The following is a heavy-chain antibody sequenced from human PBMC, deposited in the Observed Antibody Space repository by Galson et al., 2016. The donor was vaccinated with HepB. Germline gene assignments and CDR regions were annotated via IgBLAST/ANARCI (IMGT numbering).Heavy chain of an antibody. Sequence: SLRLSCAVSGFTFSSYGMHWVRQAPGKGLEWVAVMSYDGSNKYYADSVKGRFTISRDNSKNTLYLQMNSLRAEDTAVYYCAKEGWNYGWYFDLWGRGTPVTVSS. J-gene: IGHJ2*01. D-gene: IGHD1-7*01. CDR3: AKEGWNYGWYFDL. CDR1: GFTFSSYG. CDR2: MSYDGSNK. V-gene: IGHV3-30*18.